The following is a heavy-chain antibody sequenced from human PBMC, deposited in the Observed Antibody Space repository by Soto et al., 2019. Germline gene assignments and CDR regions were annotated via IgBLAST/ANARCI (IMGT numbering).Heavy chain of an antibody. Sequence: EVQLLESGGGLVQPGGSLTLSCAASGFTFSNYAMNWGRQAPGKGLEWVSSIGTGGDTNYADSVKGRFTISRDNSGDTLYLQMNSLRAEDTALYYCAKKYYFDNWGQGTLVTVSS. CDR1: GFTFSNYA. J-gene: IGHJ4*02. CDR3: AKKYYFDN. V-gene: IGHV3-23*01. CDR2: IGTGGDT.